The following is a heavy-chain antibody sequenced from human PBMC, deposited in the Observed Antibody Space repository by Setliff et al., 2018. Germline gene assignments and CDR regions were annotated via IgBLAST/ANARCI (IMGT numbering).Heavy chain of an antibody. V-gene: IGHV4-61*09. CDR3: ARDRTYYGSGTYTRWFDY. D-gene: IGHD3-10*01. CDR2: IYTSWST. CDR1: GDSTSSRRNY. J-gene: IGHJ4*02. Sequence: PSETLSLTCTVSGDSTSSRRNYWGWFRQPAGKELEWIGQIYTSWSTNYNPSLKSRVTISLDTSKNQFSLQLSSVTAADTAVYYCARDRTYYGSGTYTRWFDYWGQGTLVTVSS.